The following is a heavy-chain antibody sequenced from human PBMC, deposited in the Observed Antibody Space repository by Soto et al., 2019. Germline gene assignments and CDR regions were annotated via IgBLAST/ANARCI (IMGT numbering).Heavy chain of an antibody. Sequence: QLQLQESGSGLVKPSQTLSLTCAVSGGSISSGGYSWSWIRQPPGKGLEGIWYIQHSGSIYYNPSHKSRATRSGDSSTNQFSLNLSSATDADTAAYSCARVPDYWGQGTLVTVSS. CDR1: GGSISSGGYS. V-gene: IGHV4-30-2*01. CDR2: IQHSGSI. CDR3: ARVPDY. J-gene: IGHJ4*02.